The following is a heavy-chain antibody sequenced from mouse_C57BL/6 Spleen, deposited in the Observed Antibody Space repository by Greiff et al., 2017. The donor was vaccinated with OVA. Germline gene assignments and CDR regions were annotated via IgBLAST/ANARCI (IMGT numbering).Heavy chain of an antibody. CDR1: GYTFTDYY. D-gene: IGHD1-1*01. CDR2: IYPGSGNT. CDR3: ARGYYGSEDAMDY. V-gene: IGHV1-76*01. Sequence: VKLQESGAELVRPGASVKLSCKASGYTFTDYYINWVKQRPGQGLEWIARIYPGSGNTYYNEKFKGKATLTAEKSSSTAYMQLSSLTSEDSAVYFCARGYYGSEDAMDYWGQGTSVTVSS. J-gene: IGHJ4*01.